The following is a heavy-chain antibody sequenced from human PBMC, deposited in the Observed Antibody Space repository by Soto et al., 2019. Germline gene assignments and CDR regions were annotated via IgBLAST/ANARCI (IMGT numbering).Heavy chain of an antibody. CDR3: ARDYPHTVFGVVTDY. Sequence: GGSLRLSCAASGFTFSSYSMNWVRQAPGKGLEWVSYISSSSSTIYYADSVKGRFTISRDNAKNSLYLQMNSLRDEDTAVYYCARDYPHTVFGVVTDYWGQGTLVTVSS. CDR1: GFTFSSYS. V-gene: IGHV3-48*02. J-gene: IGHJ4*02. CDR2: ISSSSSTI. D-gene: IGHD3-3*01.